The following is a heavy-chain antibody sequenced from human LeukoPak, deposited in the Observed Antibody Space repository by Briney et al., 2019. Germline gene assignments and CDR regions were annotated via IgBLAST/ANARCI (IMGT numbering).Heavy chain of an antibody. D-gene: IGHD6-13*01. CDR1: GGSFSGYY. CDR3: ARDLIAAAGTGDY. V-gene: IGHV4-34*01. CDR2: INHSGST. Sequence: SETLSLTCAVYGGSFSGYYWSWIRQPPGKGLEWIGEINHSGSTNYNPSLKSRVTISVDTSKNQFSLKLSSVTAADTAVYYCARDLIAAAGTGDYWGQGTLVTVSS. J-gene: IGHJ4*02.